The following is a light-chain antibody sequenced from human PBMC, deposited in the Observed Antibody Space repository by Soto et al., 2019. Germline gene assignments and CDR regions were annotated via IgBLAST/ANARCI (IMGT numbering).Light chain of an antibody. J-gene: IGLJ1*01. CDR3: SSYRTYSAPYYV. CDR2: EVS. V-gene: IGLV2-14*01. Sequence: QSVLTQPASVSGSPGQSITISCTGTSSDVGTYNFVSWYQQHPGKAPKLIIHEVSNRPSGVSDRFSGSKSGNTASLTISGLQAEDEADYYCSSYRTYSAPYYVFGTGTKVTVL. CDR1: SSDVGTYNF.